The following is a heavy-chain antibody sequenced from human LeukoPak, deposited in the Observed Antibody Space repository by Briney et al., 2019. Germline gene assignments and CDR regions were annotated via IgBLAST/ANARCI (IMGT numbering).Heavy chain of an antibody. CDR2: IHYTGNT. J-gene: IGHJ4*02. CDR3: ARDGAGMTGTGLDY. Sequence: SETLSLTCTVSNGSINFVSYYWSWIRQPPGKGLEWLGYIHYTGNTIYNPSLKSRVTISMDTAKNQFSLKVSSVTAADTAVYYCARDGAGMTGTGLDYWGQGILATVSS. V-gene: IGHV4-61*01. CDR1: NGSINFVSYY. D-gene: IGHD3-9*01.